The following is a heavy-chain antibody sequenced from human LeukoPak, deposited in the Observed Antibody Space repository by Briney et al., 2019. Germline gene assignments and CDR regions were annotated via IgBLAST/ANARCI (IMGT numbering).Heavy chain of an antibody. J-gene: IGHJ4*02. CDR2: INHSGST. CDR1: GGSFSGDY. CDR3: ARGNSNYAY. D-gene: IGHD4-11*01. V-gene: IGHV4-34*01. Sequence: PSETLSLTCAVYGGSFSGDYWSWIRQPPGKGLEWIGEINHSGSTNYNPSLKSRVTISVDTSKNQFSLKLSSVTAADTAAYYCARGNSNYAYWGQGTLVTVSS.